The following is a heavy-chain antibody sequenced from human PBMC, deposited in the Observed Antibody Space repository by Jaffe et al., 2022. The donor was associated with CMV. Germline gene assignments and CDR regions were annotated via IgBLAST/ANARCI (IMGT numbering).Heavy chain of an antibody. CDR1: GGSFSGYY. V-gene: IGHV4-34*01. D-gene: IGHD6-13*01. CDR3: ARGRYIAAAGLGRGYYYMDV. Sequence: QVQLQQWGAGLLKPSETLSLTCAVYGGSFSGYYWSWIRQPPGKGLEWIGEINHSGSTNYNPSLKSRVTISVDTSKNQFSLKLSSVTAADTAVYYCARGRYIAAAGLGRGYYYMDVWGKGTTVTVSS. J-gene: IGHJ6*03. CDR2: INHSGST.